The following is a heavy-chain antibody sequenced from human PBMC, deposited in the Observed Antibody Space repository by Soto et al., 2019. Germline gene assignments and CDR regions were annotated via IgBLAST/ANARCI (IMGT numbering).Heavy chain of an antibody. J-gene: IGHJ4*02. D-gene: IGHD5-12*01. CDR1: GGSLTGYY. CDR2: VKDGGST. Sequence: QVQLQQWGAGLLKPSETLSLTCTVNGGSLTGYYWSWIRQPPGKGLEWIGEVKDGGSTNYSPSLRGXXSXSXXTSKNHFSLRLNSVTAADTAVDFCARGQEGIVATHWDQGALVTVSS. V-gene: IGHV4-34*01. CDR3: ARGQEGIVATH.